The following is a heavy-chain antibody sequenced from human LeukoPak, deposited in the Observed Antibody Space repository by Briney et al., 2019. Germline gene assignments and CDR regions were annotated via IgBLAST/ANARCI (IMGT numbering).Heavy chain of an antibody. D-gene: IGHD1-26*01. Sequence: ASVKVSCKASGYTFTGYYMHWVRQAPGQGLEWMGWINPNSGGTNYAQKFQGRATMTRDTSISTAYMELSRLRSDDTAVYYCARGPVGATPFDYWGQGTLVTVSS. V-gene: IGHV1-2*02. CDR1: GYTFTGYY. CDR2: INPNSGGT. J-gene: IGHJ4*02. CDR3: ARGPVGATPFDY.